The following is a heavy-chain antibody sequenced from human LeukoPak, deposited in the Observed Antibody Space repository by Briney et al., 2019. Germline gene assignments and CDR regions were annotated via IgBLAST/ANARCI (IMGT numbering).Heavy chain of an antibody. Sequence: SGGFLRLSCAASGFTFSNYWMSWVRQAPGKGLEWVANIKQDGSEKYYVDSVKGRFTISRDNAKNSLYLQMNSLRADDTAVYYCARGAYYDILTGSYPPLGWFDSWGQGTLVTVSS. D-gene: IGHD3-9*01. CDR3: ARGAYYDILTGSYPPLGWFDS. CDR1: GFTFSNYW. CDR2: IKQDGSEK. V-gene: IGHV3-7*04. J-gene: IGHJ5*01.